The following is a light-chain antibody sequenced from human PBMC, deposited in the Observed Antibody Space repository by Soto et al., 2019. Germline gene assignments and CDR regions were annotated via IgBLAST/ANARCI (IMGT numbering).Light chain of an antibody. Sequence: QSVLTQPPSVSGAPGQRVTISCTGSSSNIGAGYDVHWYQQLPGTAPKLLIYGNSNRPSGVPDRFSGSKSATSASLAITGLQAEDEADYYCQSYDSSLSGYVCGTGPKVT. CDR3: QSYDSSLSGYV. CDR1: SSNIGAGYD. CDR2: GNS. J-gene: IGLJ1*01. V-gene: IGLV1-40*01.